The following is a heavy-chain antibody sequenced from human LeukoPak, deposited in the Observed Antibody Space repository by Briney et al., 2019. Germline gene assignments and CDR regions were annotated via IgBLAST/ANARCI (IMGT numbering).Heavy chain of an antibody. CDR2: IKQDGTEK. Sequence: GGSLRLSCAASGFSFSSYWMTWVRQAPGKGLEWVANIKQDGTEKYSVDSVEGRFTISRDNAKNSLYLQMNSVRAEDTAVYYCVRDFRFLDDYWGQGTLVSVSS. CDR3: VRDFRFLDDY. V-gene: IGHV3-7*01. J-gene: IGHJ4*02. CDR1: GFSFSSYW. D-gene: IGHD3-3*01.